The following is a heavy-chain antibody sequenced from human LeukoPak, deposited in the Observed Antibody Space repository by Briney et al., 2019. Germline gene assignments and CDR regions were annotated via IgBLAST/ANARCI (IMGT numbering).Heavy chain of an antibody. CDR3: AREPPGYNWNDDGVGWFDP. CDR2: ISAYNGNT. D-gene: IGHD1-1*01. CDR1: GYTFTSYG. J-gene: IGHJ5*02. Sequence: GASVKVSCKASGYTFTSYGISWVRQAPGQGLEWMGWISAYNGNTNYAQKLQGRVTMTTDTSTSTAYMELRSLRSDDTAVYYCAREPPGYNWNDDGVGWFDPWGQGTLVTVSS. V-gene: IGHV1-18*01.